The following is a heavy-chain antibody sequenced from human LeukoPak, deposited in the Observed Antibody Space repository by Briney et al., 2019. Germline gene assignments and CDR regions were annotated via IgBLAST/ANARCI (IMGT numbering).Heavy chain of an antibody. CDR2: ISWNSGSI. J-gene: IGHJ2*01. CDR1: GFSSSTAW. V-gene: IGHV3-9*02. Sequence: GGSLRLSCAVSGFSSSTAWMTWVRQAPGKGLEWVSGISWNSGSIGYADSVKGRFTISRDNAKNSLYLQMNSLRAEDMALYYCAKEARRDCSGGNCYRYFDLWGRGTLVTVSS. CDR3: AKEARRDCSGGNCYRYFDL. D-gene: IGHD2-15*01.